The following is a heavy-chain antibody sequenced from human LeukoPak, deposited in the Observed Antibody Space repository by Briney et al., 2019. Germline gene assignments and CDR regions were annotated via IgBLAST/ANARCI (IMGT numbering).Heavy chain of an antibody. CDR2: ISYDGSNK. CDR1: GFTFSSYA. Sequence: GGSLRLSCAAPGFTFSSYAMHWVRQAPGKGLEWVAVISYDGSNKYYADSVKGRFTISRDNSKNTLYLQMNSLRAEDAAVYYCARDAENYDFWSGYYLDWGQGTLVTVSS. J-gene: IGHJ4*02. V-gene: IGHV3-30-3*01. D-gene: IGHD3-3*01. CDR3: ARDAENYDFWSGYYLD.